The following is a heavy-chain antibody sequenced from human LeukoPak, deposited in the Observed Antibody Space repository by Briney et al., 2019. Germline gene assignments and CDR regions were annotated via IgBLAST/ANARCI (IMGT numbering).Heavy chain of an antibody. CDR2: ITMNSVR. CDR3: TRGRTRLLGPNDS. V-gene: IGHV3-48*02. CDR1: GFSLSDYG. Sequence: GGSLRLSCSASGFSLSDYGMSWVRQAPGKGLEWVSYITMNSVRFYADSVKGRFTISRDNDKNSVYLQMNSLRDEDTAVYYCTRGRTRLLGPNDSWGRGPRVTVSS. J-gene: IGHJ4*02. D-gene: IGHD1-26*01.